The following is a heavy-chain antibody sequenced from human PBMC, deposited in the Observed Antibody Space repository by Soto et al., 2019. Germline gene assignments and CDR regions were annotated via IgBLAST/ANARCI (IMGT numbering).Heavy chain of an antibody. J-gene: IGHJ5*02. CDR2: IYYSGST. CDR3: AREEGATDHNWFDP. D-gene: IGHD1-26*01. CDR1: GGSVSRGSYY. Sequence: QVQLQESGPGLVKTSETRSLTCTVAGGSVSRGSYYWSWIRQPPGKGLEWIGNIYYSGSTNYNPSLKSRVTISVDTSKNQFALKLSSVPAADTAVYYCAREEGATDHNWFDPWGQGTLVTVSS. V-gene: IGHV4-61*01.